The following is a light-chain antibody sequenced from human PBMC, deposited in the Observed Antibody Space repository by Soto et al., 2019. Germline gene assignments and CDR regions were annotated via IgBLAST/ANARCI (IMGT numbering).Light chain of an antibody. J-gene: IGKJ1*01. V-gene: IGKV3-20*01. CDR2: SAL. CDR1: QSVSKSF. Sequence: EIVLTQSPGTLSMSPGERAVLSCRASQSVSKSFVAWYQQKPGQAPRLLIYSALSRATGIPYRFSGSGYGTDFSLTNSRLEPEDFAFYYCLQYGDSIPWTFGQETKVDIK. CDR3: LQYGDSIPWT.